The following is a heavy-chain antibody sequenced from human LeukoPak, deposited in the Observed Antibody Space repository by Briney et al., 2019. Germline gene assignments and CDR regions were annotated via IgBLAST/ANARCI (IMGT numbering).Heavy chain of an antibody. Sequence: PSETLSLTCAVSGGSISSGGYSWGWVRQPPGKGLEWIGYIYHSGSTYYNPSLKSRVTISVDRSKNQFSLKLSSVTAADTAVYYCARGPGSYCDYWGQGTLVTVSS. D-gene: IGHD1-26*01. J-gene: IGHJ4*03. CDR1: GGSISSGGYS. V-gene: IGHV4-30-2*01. CDR3: ARGPGSYCDY. CDR2: IYHSGST.